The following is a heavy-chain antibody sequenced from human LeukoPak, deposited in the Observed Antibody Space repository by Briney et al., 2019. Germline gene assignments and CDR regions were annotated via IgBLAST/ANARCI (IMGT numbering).Heavy chain of an antibody. CDR1: GFTFSGYS. Sequence: PGGSLRLSCVASGFTFSGYSMNWVRQAPGKGLEWVSLITTTGSYIYYADSVKGRFTISRDNAKNSLYLQMNSLRAEDTAVYYCARVLTGYSYYYYYYMDVWGKGTTVTVSS. CDR2: ITTTGSYI. V-gene: IGHV3-21*01. D-gene: IGHD3-9*01. J-gene: IGHJ6*03. CDR3: ARVLTGYSYYYYYYMDV.